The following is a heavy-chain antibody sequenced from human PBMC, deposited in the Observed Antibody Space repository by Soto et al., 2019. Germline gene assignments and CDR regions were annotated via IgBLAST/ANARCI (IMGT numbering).Heavy chain of an antibody. CDR1: VGSISSGGYS. V-gene: IGHV4-30-2*01. Sequence: SETLSLTCAVSVGSISSGGYSWSWIRQPPGKGLEWIGYIYHSGSTYYNPSLKSRVTISVDRSKNQFSLKLSSVTAADTAVYYCARVRSSSSELDYWGQGTLVTVSS. CDR2: IYHSGST. J-gene: IGHJ4*02. D-gene: IGHD6-6*01. CDR3: ARVRSSSSELDY.